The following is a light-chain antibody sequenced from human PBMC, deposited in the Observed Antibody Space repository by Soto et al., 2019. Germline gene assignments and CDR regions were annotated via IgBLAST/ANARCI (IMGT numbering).Light chain of an antibody. J-gene: IGKJ2*01. CDR3: HQYGIYHT. Sequence: EIVLTQSPGTLSLSPGERATLSCRASQSVSSSYLAWYQQKPGQAPRLLIYGASSRATGIPDRFSGSWSGTDFTVTISRPELEDFAVYYCHQYGIYHTLGQGTKLEIK. CDR2: GAS. V-gene: IGKV3-20*01. CDR1: QSVSSSY.